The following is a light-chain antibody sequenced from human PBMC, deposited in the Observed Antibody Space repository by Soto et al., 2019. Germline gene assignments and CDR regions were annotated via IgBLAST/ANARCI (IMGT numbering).Light chain of an antibody. CDR1: SXDVGNYNR. CDR2: EVS. V-gene: IGLV2-18*01. Sequence: QSVLTQPPSVSGSPGQSVTISCTGTSXDVGNYNRVSWYQQPPGTAPKLMIYEVSNRPSGVPDRFSGSKSGNTASLTISGLQAEDEADYYCTLYTTTNTYVFGTGTKVTVL. CDR3: TLYTTTNTYV. J-gene: IGLJ1*01.